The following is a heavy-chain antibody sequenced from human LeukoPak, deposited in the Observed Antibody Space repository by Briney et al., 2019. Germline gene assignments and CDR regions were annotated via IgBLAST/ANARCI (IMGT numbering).Heavy chain of an antibody. D-gene: IGHD3-3*01. CDR1: GGYISTYY. J-gene: IGHJ3*02. CDR2: IYYSGTT. V-gene: IGHV4-59*01. Sequence: PSETLSLTCTVSGGYISTYYWSWIRLPPGKGLEWIGYIYYSGTTTYNPSLKSRVTISVDTSKNQFSLKLSSVTAADTAVYYCARGRFLDAFDIWGQGTMVTVSS. CDR3: ARGRFLDAFDI.